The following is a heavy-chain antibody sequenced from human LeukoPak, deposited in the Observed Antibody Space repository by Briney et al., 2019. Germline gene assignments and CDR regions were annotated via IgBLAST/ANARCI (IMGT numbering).Heavy chain of an antibody. CDR1: GFTFSSYA. CDR2: ISGSGGST. J-gene: IGHJ4*02. D-gene: IGHD3-22*01. CDR3: ARGSGYFLDFDY. V-gene: IGHV3-23*01. Sequence: GGSLRLSCAASGFTFSSYAMSWVRRAPGKGLEWVSAISGSGGSTYYADSVKGRFTISRDSSKNTLYLQMNSLRAEDTAVYYCARGSGYFLDFDYWGQGTLVTVSS.